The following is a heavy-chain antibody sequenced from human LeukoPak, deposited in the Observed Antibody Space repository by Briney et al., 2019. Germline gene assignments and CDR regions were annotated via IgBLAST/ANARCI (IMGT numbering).Heavy chain of an antibody. CDR2: ISWNSGSI. V-gene: IGHV3-9*01. CDR3: AKDSPSSGWY. J-gene: IGHJ4*02. Sequence: PGRSLRLSCAASGFTFDDYAMHWVRQAPGKGLEWVSGISWNSGSIGHADSVKGRFTISRDNAKNSLYLQMNSLRAEDTALYYCAKDSPSSGWYWGQGTLVTVSS. CDR1: GFTFDDYA. D-gene: IGHD6-19*01.